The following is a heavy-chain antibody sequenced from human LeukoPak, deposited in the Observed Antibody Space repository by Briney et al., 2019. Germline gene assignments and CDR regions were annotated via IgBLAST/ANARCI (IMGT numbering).Heavy chain of an antibody. D-gene: IGHD1-1*01. V-gene: IGHV4-59*08. CDR2: IYYSGST. J-gene: IGHJ3*02. CDR1: GGSISSYY. CDR3: ASQTGTTLADAFDI. Sequence: SETLSLTCTVSGGSISSYYWSWIRQPPGKGLEWIGYIYYSGSTNYNPSLKSRVTISVDTSKNQFSLELSSVTAADTAVYYCASQTGTTLADAFDIWGQGTMVTVSS.